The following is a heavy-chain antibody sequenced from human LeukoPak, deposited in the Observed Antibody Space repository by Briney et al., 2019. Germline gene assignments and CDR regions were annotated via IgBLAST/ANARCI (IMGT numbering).Heavy chain of an antibody. CDR3: VRDQGYCTSASCRGDAFDV. CDR2: IKEDGSEK. Sequence: GGSLRLSCAASGFTFSSYGMHWVRQAPGKGLEWVAKIKEDGSEKYYVDSVKGRFTISRDNAKNSLSLQMHSLSDEDTAVYYCVRDQGYCTSASCRGDAFDVWGQGSMVSVSS. J-gene: IGHJ3*01. D-gene: IGHD2-2*01. V-gene: IGHV3-7*01. CDR1: GFTFSSYG.